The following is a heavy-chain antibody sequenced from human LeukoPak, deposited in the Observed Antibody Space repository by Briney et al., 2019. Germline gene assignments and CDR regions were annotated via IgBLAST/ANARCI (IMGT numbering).Heavy chain of an antibody. CDR3: ARDLYYDSSGYRTPFDY. J-gene: IGHJ4*02. D-gene: IGHD3-22*01. CDR1: GGSFSGYY. Sequence: PSKTLSLTCAVYGGSFSGYYWSWIRQPPGKGLEWIGEINHSGSTNYNPSLKSRVTISVDTSKNQFSLKLSSVTAADTAVYYCARDLYYDSSGYRTPFDYWGQGTLVTVSS. CDR2: INHSGST. V-gene: IGHV4-34*01.